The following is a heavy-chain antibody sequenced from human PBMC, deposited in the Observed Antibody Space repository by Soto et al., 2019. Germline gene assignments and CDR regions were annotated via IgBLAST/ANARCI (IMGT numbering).Heavy chain of an antibody. J-gene: IGHJ4*02. V-gene: IGHV3-74*01. CDR1: GFTFSSYW. CDR2: INSDGSST. CDR3: VRTSLVVAAATREDY. D-gene: IGHD2-15*01. Sequence: PGGSLRLSCAASGFTFSSYWMHWARQAPGKGLVWVSRINSDGSSTSYADSVKGRFTISRDNAKNTLYLQMNSLRAEDTAVYYCVRTSLVVAAATREDYRGQGTLVTVSS.